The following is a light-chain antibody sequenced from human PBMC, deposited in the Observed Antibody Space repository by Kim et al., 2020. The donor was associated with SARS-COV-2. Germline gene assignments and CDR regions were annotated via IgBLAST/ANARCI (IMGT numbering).Light chain of an antibody. Sequence: GQSITISCTGPSRDVGAHNYVSWFQQHPARAPRVMIYDVSQRPSGVSDRFSGSKSGDTASLTISGLQTEDEADYYCFSYRTGGTWVFGGGTQLTVL. CDR3: FSYRTGGTWV. CDR1: SRDVGAHNY. CDR2: DVS. V-gene: IGLV2-14*03. J-gene: IGLJ3*02.